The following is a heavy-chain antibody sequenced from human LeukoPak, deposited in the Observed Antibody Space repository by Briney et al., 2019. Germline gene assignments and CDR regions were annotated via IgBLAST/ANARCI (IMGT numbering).Heavy chain of an antibody. CDR2: IYPGDSDT. V-gene: IGHV5-51*01. Sequence: GESLKISCKGSGYSFTNYWIGWVRQMPGKGLEWMGVIYPGDSDTRYSPSFQGQVTISADKSISTAYLQWSSLKASDTAMYYCARQKMVYYYGSGSQQFDYWGQGTLVTVSS. CDR1: GYSFTNYW. CDR3: ARQKMVYYYGSGSQQFDY. J-gene: IGHJ4*02. D-gene: IGHD3-10*01.